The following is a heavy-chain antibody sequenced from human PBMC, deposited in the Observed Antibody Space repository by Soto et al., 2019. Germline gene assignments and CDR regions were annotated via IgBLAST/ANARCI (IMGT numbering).Heavy chain of an antibody. V-gene: IGHV4-59*01. D-gene: IGHD6-19*01. CDR2: IYYIGST. Sequence: PSETLSLTCTVSGGSISSYYWSWIRQPPGEGLEWIGYIYYIGSTNYNPSLKSRVTISVDTSKNQFSLKLSSVTAADTAVYYCARGEQWLVGGGDYFDYWGQGTLVTVSS. J-gene: IGHJ4*02. CDR3: ARGEQWLVGGGDYFDY. CDR1: GGSISSYY.